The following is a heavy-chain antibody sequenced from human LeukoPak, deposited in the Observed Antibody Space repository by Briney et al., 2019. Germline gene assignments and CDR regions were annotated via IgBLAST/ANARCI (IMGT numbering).Heavy chain of an antibody. Sequence: GGSLRLSCEASGFIFSTYWMTWFRKAPGKGLEWVANIKQDGSEKHYVDSVKGRFTISRDNAKNSLYLQMNSLRAEDTAVYYCAREIIVTTFPDYWGQGTLVTVSS. J-gene: IGHJ4*02. CDR1: GFIFSTYW. V-gene: IGHV3-7*01. D-gene: IGHD4-11*01. CDR2: IKQDGSEK. CDR3: AREIIVTTFPDY.